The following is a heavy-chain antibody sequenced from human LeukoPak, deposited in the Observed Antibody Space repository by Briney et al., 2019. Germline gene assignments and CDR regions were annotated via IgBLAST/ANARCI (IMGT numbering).Heavy chain of an antibody. CDR1: GFTFSSYS. CDR3: ASGADSTGFDY. D-gene: IGHD3-22*01. Sequence: GGSLRLSCAASGFTFSSYSMNWVRQAPGKGLEWVSSISSSSSYIYYADSVKGRFTISRDNAKNLLYLQMNSLRAEDTAVYYCASGADSTGFDYWGQGTLVTVSS. J-gene: IGHJ4*02. CDR2: ISSSSSYI. V-gene: IGHV3-21*01.